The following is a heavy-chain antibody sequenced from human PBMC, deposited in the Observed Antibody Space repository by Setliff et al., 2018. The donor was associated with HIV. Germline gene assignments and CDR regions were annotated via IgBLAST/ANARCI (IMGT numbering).Heavy chain of an antibody. CDR2: IIPILGTA. V-gene: IGHV1-69*05. CDR1: GGTFSSYA. Sequence: SVKVSCKASGGTFSSYAISWVRQAPGQGLEWMGGIIPILGTANYAQKFQGRVTITTDESTSTAYMELSSLRSEDTAVYYCATSVATFDSVDYWGQGTLVTVSS. CDR3: ATSVATFDSVDY. J-gene: IGHJ4*02. D-gene: IGHD1-26*01.